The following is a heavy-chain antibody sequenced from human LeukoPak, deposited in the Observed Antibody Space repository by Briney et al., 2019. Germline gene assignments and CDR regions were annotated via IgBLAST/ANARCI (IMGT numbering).Heavy chain of an antibody. CDR1: GYTFTSYD. D-gene: IGHD6-19*01. CDR2: MNPNSGNT. V-gene: IGHV1-8*03. CDR3: ARSHYSSGWYGYYYYYMDV. Sequence: ASVKVSCKASGYTFTSYDINWVRQATGQGLEWMGWMNPNSGNTGYAQKFQGRVTITRNTSISTAYMELSSLRSEDTAVYYCARSHYSSGWYGYYYYYMDVWGKGTTVTVSS. J-gene: IGHJ6*03.